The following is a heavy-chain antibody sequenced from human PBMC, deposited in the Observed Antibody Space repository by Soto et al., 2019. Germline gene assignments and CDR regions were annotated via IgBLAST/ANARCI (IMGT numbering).Heavy chain of an antibody. V-gene: IGHV1-69*13. D-gene: IGHD3-10*01. J-gene: IGHJ4*02. CDR1: GGTFSNHV. Sequence: EASVKVSCKASGGTFSNHVFNWVRQATGQGLEWMGGIIPIIGTPNYSQKFQGRVTITADASTNTVYLDVSSLRSQDTAVYYCAEHLELRDGNISQIDHWGQGTLVTVSS. CDR3: AEHLELRDGNISQIDH. CDR2: IIPIIGTP.